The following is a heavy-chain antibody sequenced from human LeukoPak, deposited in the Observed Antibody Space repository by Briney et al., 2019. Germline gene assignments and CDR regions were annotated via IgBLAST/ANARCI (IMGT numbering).Heavy chain of an antibody. CDR2: IDTAGDT. CDR1: GFTFSSYD. Sequence: PGGSLRLSCAVSGFTFSSYDMHWVRQATGKGLEWVSAIDTAGDTYYPGSVKGRFTISRENAKNSLYLQMNSLRAGDTAVYYCARGGNRYCSGGSCYMFDYWGRGTLVTVSS. J-gene: IGHJ4*02. CDR3: ARGGNRYCSGGSCYMFDY. V-gene: IGHV3-13*01. D-gene: IGHD2-15*01.